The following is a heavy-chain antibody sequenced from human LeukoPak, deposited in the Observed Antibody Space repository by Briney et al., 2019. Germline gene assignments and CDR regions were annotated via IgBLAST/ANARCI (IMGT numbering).Heavy chain of an antibody. CDR1: GFTFRYFW. J-gene: IGHJ4*03. V-gene: IGHV3-7*01. Sequence: GGSLRLSCAVSGFTFRYFWMSWVRQAPGKGLEWVANIKQDGGEKYSVDSVKGLFTISRDNAKNSLYLEMNSRRADAPGVCYCAMGGYFDYGGQGNLVTISS. CDR3: AMGGYFDY. CDR2: IKQDGGEK.